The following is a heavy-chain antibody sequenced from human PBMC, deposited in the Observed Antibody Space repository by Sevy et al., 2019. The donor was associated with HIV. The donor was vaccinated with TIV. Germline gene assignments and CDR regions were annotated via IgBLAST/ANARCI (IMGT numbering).Heavy chain of an antibody. V-gene: IGHV1-18*04. CDR1: GYTFNTFG. CDR2: ISAYDGNT. D-gene: IGHD3-10*01. CDR3: ARDSIPLVQGIIITPYYYGMDV. Sequence: ASVKVSCKTSGYTFNTFGINWVRQAPGQGLQWVGWISAYDGNTKFVQNLQGRVSMTTETSTSTVYMELKNLRSDDTAVYYCARDSIPLVQGIIITPYYYGMDVWGQVTTVTVSS. J-gene: IGHJ6*02.